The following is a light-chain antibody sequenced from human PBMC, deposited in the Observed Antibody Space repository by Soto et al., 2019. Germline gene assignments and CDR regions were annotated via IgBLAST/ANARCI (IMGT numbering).Light chain of an antibody. CDR2: DAS. J-gene: IGKJ4*01. CDR1: QSISNR. V-gene: IGKV1-5*01. CDR3: QQSYSTPLT. Sequence: GDRVTITCRASQSISNRLAWYHQKPGKTPNLLIYDASNLGSGVPSRFSGSGSGTEFTLTISSLQPDDFATYYCQQSYSTPLTFGGGTKVDIK.